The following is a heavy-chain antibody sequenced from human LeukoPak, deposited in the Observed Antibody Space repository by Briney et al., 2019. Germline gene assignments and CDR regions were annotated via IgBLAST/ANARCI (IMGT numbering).Heavy chain of an antibody. Sequence: GGSLRLSCAASGFTFSSYAMSWVRQAPGKGLEWVSAISGSGGSTYYADSVKGRFTISRDNSKNTLYLQMNSLKSEDTAVYYCTTLAGLKGDAFDIWGQGTMVTVSP. J-gene: IGHJ3*02. CDR3: TTLAGLKGDAFDI. D-gene: IGHD2-15*01. CDR2: ISGSGGST. V-gene: IGHV3-23*01. CDR1: GFTFSSYA.